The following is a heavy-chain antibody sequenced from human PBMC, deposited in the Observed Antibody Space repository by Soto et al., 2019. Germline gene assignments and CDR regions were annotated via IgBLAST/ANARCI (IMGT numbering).Heavy chain of an antibody. D-gene: IGHD6-13*01. J-gene: IGHJ4*02. CDR3: AKARGRAASGTFFVY. CDR1: GFTFSSYA. CDR2: ISGSGGIT. Sequence: EVQLLESGGGLVQPGGSLILSCAASGFTFSSYAMSWVRQAPGKGLEWVSAISGSGGITYYADSVKGRFTISRDNSKNTRYLQMNSLRAEDTAVYYCAKARGRAASGTFFVYWCQGTLVTVSS. V-gene: IGHV3-23*01.